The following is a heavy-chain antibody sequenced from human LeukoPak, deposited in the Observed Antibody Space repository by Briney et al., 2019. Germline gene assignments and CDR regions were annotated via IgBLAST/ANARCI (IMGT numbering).Heavy chain of an antibody. J-gene: IGHJ4*02. CDR2: IYYSGST. CDR3: AREGYTSGWYKTDY. D-gene: IGHD6-19*01. Sequence: SETLSLTCTVSGGSISSGGYCWSWIRLHPGKGLGWIGYIYYSGSTYYNPSLKSRVTISVDTSKNQFSLKLSSVTAADTAVYYCAREGYTSGWYKTDYWGQGTLVTVSS. V-gene: IGHV4-31*03. CDR1: GGSISSGGYC.